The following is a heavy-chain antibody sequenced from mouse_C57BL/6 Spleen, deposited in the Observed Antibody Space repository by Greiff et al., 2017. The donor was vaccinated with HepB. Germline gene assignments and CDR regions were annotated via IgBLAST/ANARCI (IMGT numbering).Heavy chain of an antibody. CDR3: ARRDYYGSSYDWYFDV. CDR2: IYPGDGDT. Sequence: VQLQQSGAELVKPGASVKISCKASGYAFSSYWMNWVKQRPGKGLEWIGQIYPGDGDTNYNGKFKGKATLTADKSSSTAYMQLSSLTSEDSAVYCWARRDYYGSSYDWYFDVWGTGTTVTVSS. CDR1: GYAFSSYW. V-gene: IGHV1-80*01. J-gene: IGHJ1*03. D-gene: IGHD1-1*01.